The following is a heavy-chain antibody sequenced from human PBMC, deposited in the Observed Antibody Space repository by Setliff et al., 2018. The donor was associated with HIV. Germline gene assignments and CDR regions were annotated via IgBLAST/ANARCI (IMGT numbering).Heavy chain of an antibody. CDR1: GGSISSGGYY. CDR2: LYSSGST. J-gene: IGHJ5*02. Sequence: PSETLSLTCTASGGSISSGGYYWSWIRQHPGKGLEWIGYLYSSGSTYYNPSLKSRVTISVDTSKNQFSLKLSFVTAADTAVYYCARAGVYSYYDFDPWGQGTLVTVSS. CDR3: ARAGVYSYYDFDP. V-gene: IGHV4-31*03. D-gene: IGHD4-4*01.